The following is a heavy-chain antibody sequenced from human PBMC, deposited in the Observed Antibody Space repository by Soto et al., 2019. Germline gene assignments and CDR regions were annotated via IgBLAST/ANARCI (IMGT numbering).Heavy chain of an antibody. CDR1: GFTFTRYS. Sequence: GGSLRLSCAASGFTFTRYSMNWVRQAPGKGLEWVSSISSTTNYIYYADSMKGRFTVSRDNAKNSVYLEMNSLSAEDTALYYCARESEDLTSNFDYWGQGTLVTGSS. CDR2: ISSTTNYI. V-gene: IGHV3-21*01. J-gene: IGHJ4*02. CDR3: ARESEDLTSNFDY.